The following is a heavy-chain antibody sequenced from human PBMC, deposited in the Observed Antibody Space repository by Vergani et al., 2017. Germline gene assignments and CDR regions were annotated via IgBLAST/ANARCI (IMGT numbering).Heavy chain of an antibody. Sequence: QVQLVQSGAEVKKPGSSVKVSCKASGGTFSSYTISWVRQAPGQGLEWMGRIIPILGIANYAQKFQGRVTITADKSTSTAHLELSSLRSEDTAVYYCATPQTVTTGGMEVWGQGTTVIVSS. J-gene: IGHJ6*02. D-gene: IGHD4-17*01. CDR3: ATPQTVTTGGMEV. CDR1: GGTFSSYT. CDR2: IIPILGIA. V-gene: IGHV1-69*02.